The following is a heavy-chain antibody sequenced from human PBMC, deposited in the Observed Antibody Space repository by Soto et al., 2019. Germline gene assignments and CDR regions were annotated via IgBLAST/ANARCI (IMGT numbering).Heavy chain of an antibody. Sequence: QVQLVQSGAEVKKPGSSVKVSCKASGGTFSSYAISWVRQAPGQGLEWMGGIIPMFVTPNYAQRFEGRVTITADESTSTAYMELSSLRSEDTAVYYCANLPDVVVARGGSFDSWGQGTLVTVSS. CDR3: ANLPDVVVARGGSFDS. V-gene: IGHV1-69*12. CDR1: GGTFSSYA. CDR2: IIPMFVTP. D-gene: IGHD2-2*01. J-gene: IGHJ4*02.